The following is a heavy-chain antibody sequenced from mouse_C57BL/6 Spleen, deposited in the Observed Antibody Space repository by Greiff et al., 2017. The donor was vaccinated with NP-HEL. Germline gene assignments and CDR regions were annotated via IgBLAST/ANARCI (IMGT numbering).Heavy chain of an antibody. CDR1: GFTFSDYG. CDR2: ISSGSSTI. V-gene: IGHV5-17*01. J-gene: IGHJ4*01. CDR3: ARWELRGYYAMDY. Sequence: DVMLVESGGGLVKPGGSLKLSCAASGFTFSDYGMHWVRQAPEKGLEWVAYISSGSSTIYYADTVKGRFTISRDNAKNTLFLQMTSLRSEDTAMYYCARWELRGYYAMDYWGQGTSVTVSS. D-gene: IGHD1-1*02.